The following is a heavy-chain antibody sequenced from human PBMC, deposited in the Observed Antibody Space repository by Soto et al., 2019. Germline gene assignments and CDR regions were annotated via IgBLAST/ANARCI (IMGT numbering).Heavy chain of an antibody. CDR3: ARERSYHYGMDV. J-gene: IGHJ6*02. V-gene: IGHV3-53*01. D-gene: IGHD3-10*01. Sequence: GSLRLSCAASGFTVTSTYMSWVRQTPGTGLEWVSVIYSGGSTYYADSVKGRFTISRDNSKNTLYLQMNSLRADDTAVYYCARERSYHYGMDVWGQGTTVTVSS. CDR1: GFTVTSTY. CDR2: IYSGGST.